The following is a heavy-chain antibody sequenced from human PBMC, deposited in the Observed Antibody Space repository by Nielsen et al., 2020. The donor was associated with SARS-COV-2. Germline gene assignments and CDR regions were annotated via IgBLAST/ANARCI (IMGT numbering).Heavy chain of an antibody. CDR1: GFTFSSYS. V-gene: IGHV3-48*01. CDR3: AREGVFGYSYGSSFDY. D-gene: IGHD5-18*01. Sequence: GGSLRLSCAASGFTFSSYSMNWVRQAPGKGLEWVSYISSSSSTIYYADSVKGRFTISRDNSKNTLYLQMNSLRAEDTAVYYCAREGVFGYSYGSSFDYWGQGTLVTVSS. CDR2: ISSSSSTI. J-gene: IGHJ4*02.